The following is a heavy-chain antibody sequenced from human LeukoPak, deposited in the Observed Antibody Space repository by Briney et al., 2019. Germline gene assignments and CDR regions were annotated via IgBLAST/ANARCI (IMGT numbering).Heavy chain of an antibody. Sequence: GGSLRLSCAASGFTFSSYGMHWVRQAPGKGLEWVAVISYDGSNKYYADSVKGRFTISRDNSKNTLYLQMNSLRAEDTAVYYCAKGITMIVVVISDAFDIWGQGTMVTVSS. CDR3: AKGITMIVVVISDAFDI. CDR2: ISYDGSNK. J-gene: IGHJ3*02. D-gene: IGHD3-22*01. CDR1: GFTFSSYG. V-gene: IGHV3-30*18.